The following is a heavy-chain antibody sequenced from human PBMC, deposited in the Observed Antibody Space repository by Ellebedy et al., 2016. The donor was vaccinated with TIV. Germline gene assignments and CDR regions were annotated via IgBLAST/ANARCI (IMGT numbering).Heavy chain of an antibody. CDR1: GASITGYY. V-gene: IGHV4-59*08. CDR2: IYNSGRT. J-gene: IGHJ4*02. Sequence: MPSETLSLTCTVSGASITGYYWSWIRQPPGKGLEWLGYIYNSGRTNYNSSLKSRVTISLDTSKNHFSLTVRYVTAADTAVYYCASGSKYYFDFWGQGALVTVSS. CDR3: ASGSKYYFDF.